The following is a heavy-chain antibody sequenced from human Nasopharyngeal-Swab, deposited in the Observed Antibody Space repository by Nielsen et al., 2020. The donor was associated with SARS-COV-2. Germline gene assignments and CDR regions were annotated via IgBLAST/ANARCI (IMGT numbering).Heavy chain of an antibody. CDR1: GSTFSSYA. Sequence: SCVASGSTFSSYAMHWVCAASGKGLVSVAVNSSDGSNKYYADSVKGRFTISRDNSKNTLYLQMNSLRAEDTAVYYCARDLGYIAAAGFFYYYYGMDVWGQGTTVTVSS. V-gene: IGHV3-30*04. CDR2: NSSDGSNK. D-gene: IGHD6-13*01. CDR3: ARDLGYIAAAGFFYYYYGMDV. J-gene: IGHJ6*02.